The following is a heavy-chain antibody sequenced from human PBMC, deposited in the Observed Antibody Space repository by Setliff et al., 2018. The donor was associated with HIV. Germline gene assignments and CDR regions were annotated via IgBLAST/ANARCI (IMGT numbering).Heavy chain of an antibody. CDR3: TRHRVVPAALNWFDP. D-gene: IGHD2-2*01. CDR2: IIPIFGEA. J-gene: IGHJ5*02. V-gene: IGHV1-69*13. CDR1: GGTFNSFA. Sequence: RASVKVSCKASGGTFNSFAINWVRQAPGQGLEWIGKIIPIFGEANYAQKFQGRVTITADESASTAYMELSSLRSEDTAVYYCTRHRVVPAALNWFDPWGQGTLVTVSS.